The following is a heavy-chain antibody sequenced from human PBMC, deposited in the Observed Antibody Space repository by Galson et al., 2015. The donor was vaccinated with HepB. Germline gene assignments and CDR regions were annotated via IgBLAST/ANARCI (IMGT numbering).Heavy chain of an antibody. D-gene: IGHD2-15*01. Sequence: SVKVSCKASGGTFSSYAISWVRQAPGQGLEWMGGIIPIFGTANYAQKFQGRVTITADESTSTAYMELSSLRSEDTAVYYCARGGCSGGSCPYYYYYGMDVWGQGTTVTVSS. V-gene: IGHV1-69*13. CDR2: IIPIFGTA. CDR1: GGTFSSYA. CDR3: ARGGCSGGSCPYYYYYGMDV. J-gene: IGHJ6*02.